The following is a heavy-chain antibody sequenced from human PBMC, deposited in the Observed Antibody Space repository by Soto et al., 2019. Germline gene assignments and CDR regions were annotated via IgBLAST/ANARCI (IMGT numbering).Heavy chain of an antibody. J-gene: IGHJ4*02. V-gene: IGHV3-23*01. CDR2: IGGSGRTT. CDR3: AKSRYSDSSGDFYDY. Sequence: PGGSLRLSCAASAFTFNNYAMSWVRQAPGKGLEWVSGIGGSGRTTYYADSVKGPFTISRDNSNNTLFLQMNSLRAEDTAVYYCAKSRYSDSSGDFYDYWGQGTLVTVSS. D-gene: IGHD3-22*01. CDR1: AFTFNNYA.